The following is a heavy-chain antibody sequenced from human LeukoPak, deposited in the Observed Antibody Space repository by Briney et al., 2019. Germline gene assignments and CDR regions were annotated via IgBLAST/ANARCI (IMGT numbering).Heavy chain of an antibody. CDR3: AKYQTPVKYFDY. J-gene: IGHJ4*02. CDR1: GFTFSSYA. V-gene: IGHV3-23*01. CDR2: ISGGGGST. Sequence: PGGSLRLSCAASGFTFSSYAMSWVRQAPGKGLEWVSAISGGGGSTYYADSVKGRFTISRDNSKNTLYLQMNSLRAEDRAVYYCAKYQTPVKYFDYGGQGPLVTVPS. D-gene: IGHD4-17*01.